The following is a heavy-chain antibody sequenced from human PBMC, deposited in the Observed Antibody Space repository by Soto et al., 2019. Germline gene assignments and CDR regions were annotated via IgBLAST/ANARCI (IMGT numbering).Heavy chain of an antibody. CDR1: GGSISSYY. CDR2: IYYSGST. V-gene: IGHV4-59*01. D-gene: IGHD3-9*01. J-gene: IGHJ4*02. Sequence: PSETLSLTCTVSGGSISSYYWSWIRQPPGKGLEWIGYIYYSGSTNYNPSLKSRVTISVDTSKNQFSLKLSSVTAADTAVYYCARANYDFLTGYYPDYFEYWGQGTLVTVSS. CDR3: ARANYDFLTGYYPDYFEY.